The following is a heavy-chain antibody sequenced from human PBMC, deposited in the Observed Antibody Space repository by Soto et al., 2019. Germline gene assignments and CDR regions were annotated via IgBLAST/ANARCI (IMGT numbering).Heavy chain of an antibody. CDR1: DNTFTHYG. Sequence: GASVKVSCKSSDNTFTHYGINWVRQAPGQGLEWMGWISGYNGNTKYAQKFQDRVTMTADTSTRTAFMEVRSLTYDDTGVYFCAATGGNYFGLDVWGQGTTVTVSS. CDR3: AATGGNYFGLDV. D-gene: IGHD2-8*02. J-gene: IGHJ6*02. CDR2: ISGYNGNT. V-gene: IGHV1-18*01.